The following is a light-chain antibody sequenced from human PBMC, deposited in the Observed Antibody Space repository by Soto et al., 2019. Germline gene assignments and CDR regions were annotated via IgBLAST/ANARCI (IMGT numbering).Light chain of an antibody. CDR3: AAWDDSLNGPV. Sequence: QSALTQPRSVSGSPGQSVSISCTGTSNDVGAYNYVSWYQHHPGKAPKLMISDVTKRPSGVPDRFSGSKSGNTASLTISGLQAEDEADYYCAAWDDSLNGPVFGGGTKLTVL. CDR1: SNDVGAYNY. J-gene: IGLJ3*02. V-gene: IGLV2-11*01. CDR2: DVT.